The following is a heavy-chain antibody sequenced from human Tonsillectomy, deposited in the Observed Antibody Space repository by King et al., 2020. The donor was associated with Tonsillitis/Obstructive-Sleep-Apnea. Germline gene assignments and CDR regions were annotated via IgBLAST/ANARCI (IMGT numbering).Heavy chain of an antibody. CDR2: IYPGDSDT. D-gene: IGHD2-15*01. CDR3: ARLPYWAYYYMDV. V-gene: IGHV5-51*01. CDR1: GYTFTSYW. J-gene: IGHJ6*03. Sequence: QLVQSGAEVKKPGESLKISCKGSGYTFTSYWIGWVRQMPGKSLEWMGIIYPGDSDTRYSPSFQGQVTISADKSISTAYLQWSTLKASDTAMYYCARLPYWAYYYMDVWGKGTTVTVSS.